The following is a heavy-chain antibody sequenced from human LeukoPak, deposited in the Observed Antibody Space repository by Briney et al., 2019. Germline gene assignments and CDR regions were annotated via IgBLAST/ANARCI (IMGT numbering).Heavy chain of an antibody. CDR3: ARVPYDSSGYYWDY. CDR2: ISSSGSTI. CDR1: GFTFSSYE. J-gene: IGHJ4*02. D-gene: IGHD3-22*01. Sequence: GGSLRLSCAASGFTFSSYEMNWVRQAPGKGLEWVSYISSSGSTIYYADSVKGRFTISRDNAKNSLYLQMNSLRAEDTAVYYCARVPYDSSGYYWDYWGQGTLVTVSS. V-gene: IGHV3-48*03.